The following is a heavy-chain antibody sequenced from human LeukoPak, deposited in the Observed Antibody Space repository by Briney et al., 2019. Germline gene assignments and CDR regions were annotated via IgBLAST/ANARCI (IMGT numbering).Heavy chain of an antibody. CDR2: ISFDGSHK. D-gene: IGHD3-10*01. CDR1: GFTFSSHP. Sequence: GRSLRLSCAASGFTFSSHPMHWVGQAPAKGLDGVAVISFDGSHKYYADSVTGRFTISRDNSKNTLYLQMDSLRTDDTAMYYCARDFGITWAQYYFDYWGQGTLVTVSS. J-gene: IGHJ4*02. CDR3: ARDFGITWAQYYFDY. V-gene: IGHV3-30*04.